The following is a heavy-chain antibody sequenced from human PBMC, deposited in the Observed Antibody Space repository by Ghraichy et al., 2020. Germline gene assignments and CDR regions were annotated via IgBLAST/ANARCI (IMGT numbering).Heavy chain of an antibody. D-gene: IGHD5/OR15-5a*01. CDR2: ISGNSRTT. Sequence: GGSLRLSCVASGLTFISYTMNWVRQAPGKGLEWISYISGNSRTTHYADSVKDRFTISRDNAKKSLYLQMNTLRDEDTAVYSCASTLAALDNWGQGTLVTVSS. J-gene: IGHJ4*02. V-gene: IGHV3-48*02. CDR1: GLTFISYT. CDR3: ASTLAALDN.